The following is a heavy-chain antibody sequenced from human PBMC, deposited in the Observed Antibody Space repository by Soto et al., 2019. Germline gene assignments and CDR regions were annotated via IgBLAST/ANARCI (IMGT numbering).Heavy chain of an antibody. CDR2: INPSGGST. Sequence: QVQLVQSGAEVKKPGASVKVSCKASGYTFTSYYMHWVRQAPGQGLEWMGIINPSGGSTSYAQKFQGSVTMTRDTSTSTVYLELSSLRSEDTAVYYCARDVEMATMSLYCYGMDVWGRGTTVTVSS. CDR1: GYTFTSYY. J-gene: IGHJ6*02. CDR3: ARDVEMATMSLYCYGMDV. V-gene: IGHV1-46*01. D-gene: IGHD5-12*01.